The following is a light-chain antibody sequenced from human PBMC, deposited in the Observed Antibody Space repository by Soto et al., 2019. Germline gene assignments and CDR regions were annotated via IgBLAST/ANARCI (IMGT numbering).Light chain of an antibody. Sequence: QSALTQPASVSGSPGQSITISCTGTSSDVGDYNYVSWYQQHPGKAPKLMISAVSNRPSGVSDRFSGSKSGNTASLTISGLQAEDEADYYCSYMRNSLYVFGTGTTLTVL. CDR2: AVS. CDR1: SSDVGDYNY. CDR3: SYMRNSLYV. V-gene: IGLV2-14*01. J-gene: IGLJ1*01.